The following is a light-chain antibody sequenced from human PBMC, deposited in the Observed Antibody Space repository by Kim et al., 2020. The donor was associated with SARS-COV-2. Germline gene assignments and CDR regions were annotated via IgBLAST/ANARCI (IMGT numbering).Light chain of an antibody. CDR3: QQYDDLPVT. CDR1: QDIGNY. V-gene: IGKV1-33*01. J-gene: IGKJ4*01. Sequence: DIQMTQSPSSLSASVGDRVTITCQASQDIGNYLNWYQQKPGKAPNIVIYDAAYLQTGVPSRFSGSGSGTHFTLTISSLQPEDIATYYCQQYDDLPVTFGGGTKVEIK. CDR2: DAA.